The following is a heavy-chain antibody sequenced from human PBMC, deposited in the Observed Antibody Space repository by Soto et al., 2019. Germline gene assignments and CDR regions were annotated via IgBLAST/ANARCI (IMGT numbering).Heavy chain of an antibody. V-gene: IGHV4-4*02. Sequence: SETLSLTCAVSGGSISSSNWWSWVRQPPGKGLEWIGEIYHSGSTNYNPSLKSRVTISVDKSKNQFSLKLSSVTAADTAVYYRARDSRKSTRIAAAGTGNFDPWGQGTLVTVSS. CDR2: IYHSGST. CDR3: ARDSRKSTRIAAAGTGNFDP. D-gene: IGHD6-13*01. J-gene: IGHJ5*02. CDR1: GGSISSSNW.